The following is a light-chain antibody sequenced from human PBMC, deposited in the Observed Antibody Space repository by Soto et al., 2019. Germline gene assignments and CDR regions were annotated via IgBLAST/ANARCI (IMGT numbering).Light chain of an antibody. Sequence: EIVLTQSPGTLSLSPGERATLSCRASQSVSSSYFAWYQQQPGQAPRLLIYGASSRATGIPDRFSGSGSGTDFALTIGRLEPEDFAVYYCQQYGSSPGTFGQGTKVEIK. V-gene: IGKV3-20*01. J-gene: IGKJ1*01. CDR2: GAS. CDR3: QQYGSSPGT. CDR1: QSVSSSY.